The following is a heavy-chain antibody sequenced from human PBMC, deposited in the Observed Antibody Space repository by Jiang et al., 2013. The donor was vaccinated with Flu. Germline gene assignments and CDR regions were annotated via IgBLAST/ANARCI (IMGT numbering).Heavy chain of an antibody. CDR2: IIPIFGTA. Sequence: SGAEVKKPGSSVKVSCKASGGTFSSYAISWVRQAPGQGLEWMGGIIPIFGTANYAQKFQGRVTITADESTSTAYMELSSLRSEDTAVYYCARWGGDYGDYDYYYGMDVWGQGTTVTVSS. CDR3: ARWGGDYGDYDYYYGMDV. J-gene: IGHJ6*02. V-gene: IGHV1-69*01. D-gene: IGHD4-17*01. CDR1: GGTFSSYA.